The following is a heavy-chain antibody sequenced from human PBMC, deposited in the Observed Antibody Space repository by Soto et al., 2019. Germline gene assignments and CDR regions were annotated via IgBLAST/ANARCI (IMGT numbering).Heavy chain of an antibody. D-gene: IGHD3-3*01. CDR1: GFSFSNYF. Sequence: SVKASCKASGFSFSNYFMNWVRQAPGHRLEWMGGINPIFDRANYAQKFQGRVTINADTSTSTAYMELSSLRSEDTAVHHRPTSDFWCGLFYYAIDVWGQ. CDR2: INPIFDRA. CDR3: PTSDFWCGLFYYAIDV. V-gene: IGHV1-69*06. J-gene: IGHJ6*02.